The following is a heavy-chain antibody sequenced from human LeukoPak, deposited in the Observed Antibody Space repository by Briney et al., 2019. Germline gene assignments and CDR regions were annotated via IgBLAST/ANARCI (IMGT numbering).Heavy chain of an antibody. D-gene: IGHD6-13*01. J-gene: IGHJ4*02. CDR1: GGSLSSNSYY. Sequence: SETLSLTCTVSGGSLSSNSYYWGRIRQPPGKGREWFGSIYYSGSTYENPSLQSRVTMTVGTANNQFALTLRSVLASDAAADDGAREVVAAAGTVDDWGQGTLVTVS. CDR3: AREVVAAAGTVDD. V-gene: IGHV4-39*06. CDR2: IYYSGST.